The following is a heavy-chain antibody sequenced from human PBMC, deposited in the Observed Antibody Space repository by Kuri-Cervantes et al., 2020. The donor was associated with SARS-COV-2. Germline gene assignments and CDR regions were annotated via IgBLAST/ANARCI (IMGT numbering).Heavy chain of an antibody. Sequence: GGSLRLSCAASGFTFSSYAMSWVRQAPGKGLEWVSAISGSGGSTYYADSVKGRFTISRDNAKNFLYLQMNSLRAEDTALYYCAKDISPPTGTSRFYGMDVWGQGTSVTVSS. CDR1: GFTFSSYA. CDR3: AKDISPPTGTSRFYGMDV. V-gene: IGHV3-23*01. D-gene: IGHD1-1*01. CDR2: ISGSGGST. J-gene: IGHJ6*02.